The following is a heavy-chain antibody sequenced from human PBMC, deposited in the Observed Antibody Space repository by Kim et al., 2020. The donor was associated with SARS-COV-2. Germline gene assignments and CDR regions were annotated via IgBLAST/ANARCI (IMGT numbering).Heavy chain of an antibody. D-gene: IGHD2-8*02. CDR3: ARHTGTFPFDY. V-gene: IGHV4-39*01. CDR2: ST. J-gene: IGHJ4*02. Sequence: STYDTPSLKSRVPISVDPSKHQFSRRLRSVTAADTAVYYCARHTGTFPFDYWGQGTLVTVSA.